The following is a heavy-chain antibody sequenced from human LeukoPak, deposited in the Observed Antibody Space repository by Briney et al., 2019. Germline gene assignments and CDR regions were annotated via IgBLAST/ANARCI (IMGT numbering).Heavy chain of an antibody. CDR1: GFTFSNYS. V-gene: IGHV3-48*01. Sequence: GGSLRLSCAASGFTFSNYSMNWVRQAPGKGLEWVSYISSSSSTIYYADSVKGRFTISRDNSKNTLYLQMNSLRAEDTAVYYCAKPRTLYSSGWYYFDYWGQGTLVTVSS. D-gene: IGHD6-19*01. J-gene: IGHJ4*02. CDR3: AKPRTLYSSGWYYFDY. CDR2: ISSSSSTI.